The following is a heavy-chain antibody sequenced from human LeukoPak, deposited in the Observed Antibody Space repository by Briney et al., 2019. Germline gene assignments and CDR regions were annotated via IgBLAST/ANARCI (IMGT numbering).Heavy chain of an antibody. Sequence: SETLSLTCTVSGDSIRSSSYYWGWIRQPPGKGLEWFGSIYYSGSTHYNPSLKSRVTISVDTSKKQLSLKLSSVTAADTAMYFCARNSTYYYDRSTYSYFDDWGQGTLVTVSS. D-gene: IGHD3-22*01. CDR2: IYYSGST. V-gene: IGHV4-39*01. CDR1: GDSIRSSSYY. CDR3: ARNSTYYYDRSTYSYFDD. J-gene: IGHJ4*02.